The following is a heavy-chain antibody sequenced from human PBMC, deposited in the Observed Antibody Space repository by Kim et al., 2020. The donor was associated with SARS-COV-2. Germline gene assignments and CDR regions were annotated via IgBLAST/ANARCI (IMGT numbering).Heavy chain of an antibody. CDR2: IYYSGST. D-gene: IGHD3-22*01. V-gene: IGHV4-39*07. CDR3: ARWKYYDSSGYYKIPYYFDY. J-gene: IGHJ4*02. CDR1: GGSISSSSYY. Sequence: SETLSLTCTVSGGSISSSSYYWGWIRQPPGKGLEWIGSIYYSGSTYYNPSLKSRVTISVDTSKNQFSLKLSSVTAADTAVYYCARWKYYDSSGYYKIPYYFDYWGQGTRVTVSS.